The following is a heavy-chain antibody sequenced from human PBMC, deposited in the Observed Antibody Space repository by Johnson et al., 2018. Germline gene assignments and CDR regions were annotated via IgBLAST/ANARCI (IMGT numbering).Heavy chain of an antibody. J-gene: IGHJ6*02. V-gene: IGHV4-34*01. D-gene: IGHD3-3*01. Sequence: QVQLQQWGAGLLKXSETXSLXCAVYGGSFSGYYWSWIRQPPGKGLEWIGEINHSGSTNYNPSPKSRVTISVDTSKNQFSLKLSSVTAEDTAVYYCARDSSPRITITFYYYYGMDVWGQGTTVTVSS. CDR1: GGSFSGYY. CDR2: INHSGST. CDR3: ARDSSPRITITFYYYYGMDV.